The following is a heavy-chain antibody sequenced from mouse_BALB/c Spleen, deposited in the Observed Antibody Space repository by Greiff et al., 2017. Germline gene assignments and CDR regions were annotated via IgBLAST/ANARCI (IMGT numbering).Heavy chain of an antibody. CDR1: GYTFTSYT. CDR2: INPSSGYT. V-gene: IGHV1-4*01. J-gene: IGHJ2*01. CDR3: ARKDYDYDGVFDY. D-gene: IGHD2-4*01. Sequence: VKLMESGAELARPGASVKMSCKASGYTFTSYTMHWVKQRPGQGLEWIGYINPSSGYTNYNQKFKDKATLTADKSSSTAYMQLSSLTSEDSAVYYCARKDYDYDGVFDYWGQGTTLTVSS.